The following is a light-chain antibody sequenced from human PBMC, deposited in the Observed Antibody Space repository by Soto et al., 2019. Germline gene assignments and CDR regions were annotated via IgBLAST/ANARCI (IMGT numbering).Light chain of an antibody. V-gene: IGKV3-15*01. CDR3: QQYNSWPLT. Sequence: EIVMTQSPATLSVSPGERATLSCRASQSVYSNLAWYQQKPGQAPVLLIYETSIRATGIPPRFSGSVSGTEFTLTISSLQSEDFAVYYCQQYNSWPLTCGGGTKVEIK. CDR2: ETS. J-gene: IGKJ4*01. CDR1: QSVYSN.